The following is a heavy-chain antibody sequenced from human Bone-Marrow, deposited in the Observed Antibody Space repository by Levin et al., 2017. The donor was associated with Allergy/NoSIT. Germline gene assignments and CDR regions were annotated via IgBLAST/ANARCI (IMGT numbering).Heavy chain of an antibody. CDR1: GGSISSSSYY. V-gene: IGHV4-39*01. D-gene: IGHD1-1*01. CDR3: ARRTGREPNFDY. Sequence: RPGGSLRLSCTVSGGSISSSSYYWGWIRQPPGKGLEWIGSIYYSGSTYYNPSLKSRVTISVDTSKNQFSLKLSSVTAADTAVYYCARRTGREPNFDYWGQGTLVTVSS. J-gene: IGHJ4*02. CDR2: IYYSGST.